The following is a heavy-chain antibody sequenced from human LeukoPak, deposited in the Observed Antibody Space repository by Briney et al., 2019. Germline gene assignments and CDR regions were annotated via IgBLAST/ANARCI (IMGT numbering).Heavy chain of an antibody. CDR3: ARAGDSSGWYSPYYYYYGMDV. D-gene: IGHD6-19*01. CDR2: INPDGNKK. V-gene: IGHV3-7*01. CDR1: GLTFSSSW. Sequence: GGSLRLSCAVSGLTFSSSWMDWVRQAPGKGLEWVASINPDGNKKYSADSVKGRFTISRDNAENSLYLQMNSLRVEDTAFYYCARAGDSSGWYSPYYYYYGMDVWGQGTTVTVSS. J-gene: IGHJ6*02.